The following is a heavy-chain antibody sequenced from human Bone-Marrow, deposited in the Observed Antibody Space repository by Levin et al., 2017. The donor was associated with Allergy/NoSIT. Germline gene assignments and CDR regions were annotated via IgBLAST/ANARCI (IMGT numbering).Heavy chain of an antibody. CDR1: GFTFSNAW. CDR3: TTVYYDILTGFYYYYMDV. V-gene: IGHV3-15*01. CDR2: IKSKTDGGTT. Sequence: GESLKISCAASGFTFSNAWMSWVRQAPGKGLEWVGRIKSKTDGGTTDYAAPVKGRFTISRDDSKNTLYLQMNSLKTEDTAVYYCTTVYYDILTGFYYYYMDVWGKGTTVTVSS. J-gene: IGHJ6*03. D-gene: IGHD3-9*01.